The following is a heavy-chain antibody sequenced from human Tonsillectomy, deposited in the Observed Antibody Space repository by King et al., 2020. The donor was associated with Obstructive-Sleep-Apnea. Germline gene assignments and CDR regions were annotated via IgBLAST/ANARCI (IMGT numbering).Heavy chain of an antibody. D-gene: IGHD4-11*01. J-gene: IGHJ6*02. V-gene: IGHV3-48*04. CDR1: GFSVGTYS. Sequence: VQLVESGGGLVQPGGSLRLSCAASGFSVGTYSMNWVRQAPGKGLEWVSYITSSRSTKYYADSVKGRFTISRDNAKNSLYLQMNSLRAEDTALYYCARDDYSAYAMDVWGQGTTVTVSS. CDR3: ARDDYSAYAMDV. CDR2: ITSSRSTK.